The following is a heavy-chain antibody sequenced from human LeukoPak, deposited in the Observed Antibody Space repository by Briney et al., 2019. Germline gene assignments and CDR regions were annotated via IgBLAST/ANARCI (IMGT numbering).Heavy chain of an antibody. J-gene: IGHJ5*02. V-gene: IGHV3-33*01. CDR3: ARAHSSSSTFDP. CDR2: IWYDGSKK. D-gene: IGHD6-6*01. Sequence: GSSLRLSCAASGFTFSDYGIHWVRQAPGQGLEWVALIWYDGSKKYYADSVKGRFTISRDNTKNTLYLQLNSLRADDTAAYYCARAHSSSSTFDPWGQGTLVTVSS. CDR1: GFTFSDYG.